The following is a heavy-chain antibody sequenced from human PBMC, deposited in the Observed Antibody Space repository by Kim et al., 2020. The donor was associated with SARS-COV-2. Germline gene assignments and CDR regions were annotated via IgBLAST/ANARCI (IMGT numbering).Heavy chain of an antibody. Sequence: GGSLRLSCAASGFTFSSYAMHWVRQAPGKGLEWVAVISYDGSNKFYADSVKGRFTISRDNSKNTLYLQMNSLRAEDTAVYYCARDSSGDGYNWGVFDYWGQGTLVTVSS. V-gene: IGHV3-30-3*01. CDR3: ARDSSGDGYNWGVFDY. J-gene: IGHJ4*02. CDR2: ISYDGSNK. D-gene: IGHD2-21*01. CDR1: GFTFSSYA.